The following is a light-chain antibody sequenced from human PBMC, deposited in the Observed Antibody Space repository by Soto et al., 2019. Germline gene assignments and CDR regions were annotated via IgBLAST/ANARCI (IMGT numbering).Light chain of an antibody. J-gene: IGLJ1*01. CDR2: DVS. V-gene: IGLV2-14*01. CDR1: SSDVGGYIY. Sequence: QSVLTQPASVSGSPGQSITISCTGTSSDVGGYIYVSWYQQHPGKAPKLMIYDVSNRPSGVSNRFSGSKSGNTASLTISGLRAEDEADYYCSSYTSSSLYVFGTGTKATVL. CDR3: SSYTSSSLYV.